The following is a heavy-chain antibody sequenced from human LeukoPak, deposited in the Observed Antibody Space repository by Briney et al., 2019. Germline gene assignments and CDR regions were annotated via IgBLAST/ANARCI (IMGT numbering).Heavy chain of an antibody. CDR2: ISSSSSYT. Sequence: PGGSLRLSCAASGFTFSSYAMSWVRQAPGKGLEWVSYISSSSSYTNYADSVKGRFTIPRDNAKNSLYLQMNSLRAEDTAVYYCARLAAARDYWGQGTLVTVSS. CDR3: ARLAAARDY. CDR1: GFTFSSYA. D-gene: IGHD6-13*01. V-gene: IGHV3-21*05. J-gene: IGHJ4*02.